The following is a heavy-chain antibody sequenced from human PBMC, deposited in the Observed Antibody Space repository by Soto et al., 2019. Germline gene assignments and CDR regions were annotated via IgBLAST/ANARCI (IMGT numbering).Heavy chain of an antibody. J-gene: IGHJ4*02. CDR3: VKGNQLLRYYFEF. V-gene: IGHV3-64D*06. Sequence: GGSLRLSCSVSGFTLSNYAMHWVRQAPGEGLEYVSGITSDGDSTYHADSVKGRFTISRDNSKNTLYLQVSSLRLEDTAIYYCVKGNQLLRYYFEFWGQGTLVTVSS. D-gene: IGHD2-15*01. CDR1: GFTLSNYA. CDR2: ITSDGDST.